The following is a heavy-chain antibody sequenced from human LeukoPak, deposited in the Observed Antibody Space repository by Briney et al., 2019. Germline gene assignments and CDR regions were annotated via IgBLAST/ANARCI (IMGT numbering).Heavy chain of an antibody. CDR1: GYTLTELS. D-gene: IGHD3-10*01. Sequence: ASVKVSCKVSGYTLTELSMHWVRQAPGKGLEWMGGFDPEDGETIYAQKFQGRVTMTEDTSTDTAYMELSSLRSEDTAVYYCAIDPGMGFGEFLFDYWGQGTLVTVSS. CDR2: FDPEDGET. J-gene: IGHJ4*02. CDR3: AIDPGMGFGEFLFDY. V-gene: IGHV1-24*01.